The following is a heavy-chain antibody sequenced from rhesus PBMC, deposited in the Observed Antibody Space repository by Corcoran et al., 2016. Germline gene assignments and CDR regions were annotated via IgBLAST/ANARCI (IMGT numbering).Heavy chain of an antibody. Sequence: EVQLVQPGAVVKKPGASVKISCKASGYTFTDSYLLSLRNAPRKGLEWKARGSTEDRERIHRQIFQDRGTTTADTSIDTEYMELTSLRAEDTAVYYRTTGGNHFDYWGQGALVTVAS. CDR2: GSTEDRER. CDR3: TTGGNHFDY. J-gene: IGHJ4*01. D-gene: IGHD3-9*01. CDR1: GYTFTDSY. V-gene: IGHV1-111*02.